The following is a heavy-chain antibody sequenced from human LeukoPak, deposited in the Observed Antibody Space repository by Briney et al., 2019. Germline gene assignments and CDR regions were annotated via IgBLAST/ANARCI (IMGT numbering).Heavy chain of an antibody. D-gene: IGHD3-10*01. J-gene: IGHJ4*02. CDR1: GYTFTSYG. V-gene: IGHV1-2*02. CDR2: INPNSGGT. Sequence: ASVKVSCKASGYTFTSYGISWVRQAPGQGLEWMGWINPNSGGTNYAQKFQGRVTMTRDTSISTAYMELSRLRSDDTAVYYCARDVRGVIGLEWGQGTLVTVSS. CDR3: ARDVRGVIGLE.